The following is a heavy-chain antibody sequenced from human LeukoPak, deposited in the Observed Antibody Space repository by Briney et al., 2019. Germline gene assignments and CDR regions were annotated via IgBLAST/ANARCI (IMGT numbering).Heavy chain of an antibody. J-gene: IGHJ6*02. V-gene: IGHV3-21*01. CDR1: GFTLSSHS. CDR3: VRGQQYYYGMDV. Sequence: PGGSPRLSCAASGFTLSSHSMNWVRQAPGKGLEWVSSISTSSSYINYADSVKGRFTISRDNAKNSLYLQVNSLRAEDTAVYYCVRGQQYYYGMDVWGQGTTVTVSS. CDR2: ISTSSSYI.